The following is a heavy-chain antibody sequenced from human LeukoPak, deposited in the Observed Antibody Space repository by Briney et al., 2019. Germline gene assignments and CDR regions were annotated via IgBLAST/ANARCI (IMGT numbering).Heavy chain of an antibody. CDR2: IYYSRST. D-gene: IGHD3-10*01. Sequence: SETLSLTCTVSGGSISSGDYYWSWIRQPPGKGLEWIGYIYYSRSTYYNPSLKSRVTISVDTSKNQFSLKLSSVTAADTAVYYCARSFGYLYNWFDPWGQGTLVTVSS. CDR3: ARSFGYLYNWFDP. V-gene: IGHV4-30-4*01. J-gene: IGHJ5*02. CDR1: GGSISSGDYY.